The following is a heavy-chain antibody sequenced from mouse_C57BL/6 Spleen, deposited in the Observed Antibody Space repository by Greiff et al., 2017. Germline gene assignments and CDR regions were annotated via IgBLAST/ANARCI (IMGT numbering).Heavy chain of an antibody. V-gene: IGHV5-6*01. CDR2: ISSGGSYT. CDR3: AIEYSNYFDY. J-gene: IGHJ2*01. D-gene: IGHD2-5*01. CDR1: GFTFSSYG. Sequence: EVQGVESGGDLVKPGGSLKLSCAASGFTFSSYGMSWVRQTPDKRLEWVATISSGGSYTYYPDSVKGRFTISRDNAKNTLYLQMSSLKSEDTAMYYCAIEYSNYFDYWGQGTTLTVSS.